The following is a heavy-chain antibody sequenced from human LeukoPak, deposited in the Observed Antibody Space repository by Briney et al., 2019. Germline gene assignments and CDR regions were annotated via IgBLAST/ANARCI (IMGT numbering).Heavy chain of an antibody. Sequence: PSETLSLTCTVSGGSITNYYWSWIRQPPGKGLEWIGYIHYSGSTKYKSSLKSRATISVDTSKNQFSLKLSSVTAADTAVYFCARGPYSYDSSGAFDIWGQGTMVTVSS. CDR1: GGSITNYY. J-gene: IGHJ3*02. CDR3: ARGPYSYDSSGAFDI. CDR2: IHYSGST. V-gene: IGHV4-59*08. D-gene: IGHD3-22*01.